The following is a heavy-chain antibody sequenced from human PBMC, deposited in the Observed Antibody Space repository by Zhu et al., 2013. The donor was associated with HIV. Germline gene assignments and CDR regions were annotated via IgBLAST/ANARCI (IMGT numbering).Heavy chain of an antibody. CDR3: AADFQIYGSGSYTKNYYYYGMDV. V-gene: IGHV1-58*01. CDR2: IVVGSGNT. Sequence: QMQLVQSGPEVKKPGTSVKVSCKASGFTFTSSAVQWVRQARGQRLEWIGWIVVGSGNTNYAQKFQERVTITRDMSTSTAYMELSSLRSEDTAVYYCAADFQIYGSGSYTKNYYYYGMDVWGQGTTVTVSS. J-gene: IGHJ6*02. CDR1: GFTFTSSA. D-gene: IGHD3-10*01.